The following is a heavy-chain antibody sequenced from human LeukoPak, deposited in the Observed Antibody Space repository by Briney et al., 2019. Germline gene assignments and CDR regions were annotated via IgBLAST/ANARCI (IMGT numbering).Heavy chain of an antibody. V-gene: IGHV1-69*02. Sequence: GSSVKVSCKASGGTFSSYTISWVRQAPGQGLKWMGRIIPILGIANYAQKFQGRVTITADKSTSTAYMELSSLRSDDTAVYDCASRPYCSSTSCLPDYWGQGTLVTVSS. D-gene: IGHD2-2*01. J-gene: IGHJ4*02. CDR3: ASRPYCSSTSCLPDY. CDR1: GGTFSSYT. CDR2: IIPILGIA.